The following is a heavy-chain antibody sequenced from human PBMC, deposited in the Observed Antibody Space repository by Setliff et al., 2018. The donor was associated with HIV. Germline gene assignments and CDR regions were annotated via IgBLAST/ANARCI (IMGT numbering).Heavy chain of an antibody. J-gene: IGHJ5*02. V-gene: IGHV5-51*01. CDR3: VRHVSSSAVFDP. Sequence: GESLKISCKGSGYSFNNYWIGWVRQMSGKGLEWMGIIYPGDSDTTYSPSFQGQVTLSVDKSISTAYLQWSSLKASDTAMYYCVRHVSSSAVFDPWGRGTLVTVSS. CDR2: IYPGDSDT. CDR1: GYSFNNYW. D-gene: IGHD3-10*01.